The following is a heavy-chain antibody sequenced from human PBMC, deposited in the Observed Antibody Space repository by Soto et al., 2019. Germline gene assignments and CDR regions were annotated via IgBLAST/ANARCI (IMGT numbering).Heavy chain of an antibody. CDR1: GYTFTSYA. CDR3: EHIVGAPNWFDP. V-gene: IGHV1-3*01. CDR2: INAGNGNT. Sequence: ASVKVSCKASGYTFTSYAMHWVRQAPGQRLEWMGWINAGNGNTKYSQKFQGRVTITKDTSKNQVVLTMTNMDPVDTATYYCEHIVGAPNWFDPWGQGTLVTVSS. J-gene: IGHJ5*02. D-gene: IGHD1-26*01.